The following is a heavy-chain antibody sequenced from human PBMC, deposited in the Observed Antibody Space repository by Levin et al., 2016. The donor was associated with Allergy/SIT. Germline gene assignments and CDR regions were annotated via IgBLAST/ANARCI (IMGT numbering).Heavy chain of an antibody. Sequence: SETLSLTCAVYGGSFSGYYWSWIRQPPGKGLEWIGEINHSGSTNYNPSLKSRVTISVDTSKNQFSLKLSSVTAADTAVYYCARGRGGEFDYWGQGTLVTVSS. D-gene: IGHD2-21*01. V-gene: IGHV4-34*01. CDR2: INHSGST. CDR1: GGSFSGYY. CDR3: ARGRGGEFDY. J-gene: IGHJ4*02.